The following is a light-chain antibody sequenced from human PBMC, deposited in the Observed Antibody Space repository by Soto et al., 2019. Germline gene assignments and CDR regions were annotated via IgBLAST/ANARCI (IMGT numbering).Light chain of an antibody. V-gene: IGLV2-14*01. J-gene: IGLJ1*01. CDR2: DVS. CDR3: SSYTSSSTYYV. CDR1: SSDVGGYNF. Sequence: ALTHPAAGSESPGQSFAISCTGPSSDVGGYNFVSWYQQHPGKAPKLMIYDVSNRPSGVSNRFSGSKSGNTASLTISGLQAEDEADYYCSSYTSSSTYYVFGTGTKVTVL.